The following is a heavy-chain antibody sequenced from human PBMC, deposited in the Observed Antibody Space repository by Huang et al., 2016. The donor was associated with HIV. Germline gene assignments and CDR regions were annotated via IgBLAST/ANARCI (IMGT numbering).Heavy chain of an antibody. CDR1: GFSFSSYD. D-gene: IGHD6-19*01. CDR3: AKGAAVAGGGLDY. Sequence: QVQLVESGGGVVQSGRSLRLSCAASGFSFSSYDMHWVRQGPDKGLEWVVFISDDRSSKKFADSVKGRFTISRDNSKSILYLEMNNLRPEDAAIYYCAKGAAVAGGGLDYWGQGTLVTVSS. CDR2: ISDDRSSK. J-gene: IGHJ4*02. V-gene: IGHV3-30*18.